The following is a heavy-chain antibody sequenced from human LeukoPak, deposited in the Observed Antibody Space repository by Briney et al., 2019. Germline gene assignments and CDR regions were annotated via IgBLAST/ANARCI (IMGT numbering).Heavy chain of an antibody. CDR1: GVSFSDYY. CDR2: ISYSGST. Sequence: SETLSLTFTVFGVSFSDYYWSWIRQPPGKGLELIGYISYSGSTNYNPSLRSRVFISADTSRNQFSLKLSSVTAADTAVYYCARWVISSWSDYWGQGTLVTVSS. V-gene: IGHV4-59*01. D-gene: IGHD6-13*01. J-gene: IGHJ4*02. CDR3: ARWVISSWSDY.